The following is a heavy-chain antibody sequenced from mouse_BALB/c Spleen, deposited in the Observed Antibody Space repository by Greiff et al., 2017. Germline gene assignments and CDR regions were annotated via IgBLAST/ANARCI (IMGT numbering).Heavy chain of an antibody. CDR1: GFTFSSFG. J-gene: IGHJ4*01. CDR3: ARSSYGNYLYYAMDY. Sequence: EVKLQESGGGLVQPGGSRKLSCAASGFTFSSFGMHWVRQAPEKGLEWVAYISSGSSTIYYADTVKGRFTISRDNPKNTLFLQMTSLRSEDTAMYYCARSSYGNYLYYAMDYWGQGTSVTVSS. V-gene: IGHV5-17*02. D-gene: IGHD2-1*01. CDR2: ISSGSSTI.